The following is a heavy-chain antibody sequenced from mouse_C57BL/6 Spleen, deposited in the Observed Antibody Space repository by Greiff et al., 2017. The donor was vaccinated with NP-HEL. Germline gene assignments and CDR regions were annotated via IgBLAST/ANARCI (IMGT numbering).Heavy chain of an antibody. J-gene: IGHJ4*01. CDR1: GYTFTSYW. Sequence: QVQLKQPGTELVKPGASVKLSCKASGYTFTSYWMHWVKQRPGQGLEWIGNINPSNGGTTYNEKFKSKATLTVDKSSITAYMQLSSLTSEDSAVYYWARAKNYAMDYWGQGTSVTVAS. CDR3: ARAKNYAMDY. V-gene: IGHV1-53*01. CDR2: INPSNGGT.